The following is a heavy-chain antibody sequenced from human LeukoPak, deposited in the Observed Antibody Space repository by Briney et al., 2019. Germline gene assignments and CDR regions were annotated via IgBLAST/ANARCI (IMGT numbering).Heavy chain of an antibody. CDR3: ARQISSGWYGDYFDY. Sequence: SETLSLTCNVSGGSINSRSYYWGWIRQSPGKGLEWIGSIYYSGSTYYNPSLKSRVTMSVDTSKNQFSLKLNSVTAADTAVYYCARQISSGWYGDYFDYWGQGTLVTVSS. CDR1: GGSINSRSYY. CDR2: IYYSGST. J-gene: IGHJ4*02. D-gene: IGHD6-19*01. V-gene: IGHV4-39*01.